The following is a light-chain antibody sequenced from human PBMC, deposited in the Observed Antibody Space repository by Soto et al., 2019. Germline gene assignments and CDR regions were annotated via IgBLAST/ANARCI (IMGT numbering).Light chain of an antibody. CDR1: QSISRY. CDR3: QQSDSTPYT. CDR2: AAS. J-gene: IGKJ2*01. Sequence: DLQMAQSPSSLSASVGDRVTITCRASQSISRYLIWYQQKPGKAPKLLIYAASSLQTGVPSRFTGSGSGTDFALAINNLQPEYFATYYCQQSDSTPYTFGQGTKLEIK. V-gene: IGKV1-39*01.